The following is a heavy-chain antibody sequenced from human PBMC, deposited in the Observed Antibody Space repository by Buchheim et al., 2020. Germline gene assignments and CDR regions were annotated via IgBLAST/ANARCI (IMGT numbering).Heavy chain of an antibody. CDR3: AGGMGSWSYYYYYYGMDL. Sequence: QVQLVQSGAEVKKPGSSVKVSCKASGCTFSSYAISWVRQAPGQGLEWIGRIIPILGIANYAQKFQGRVTITADKSTSTAYMELSSLRSDDKAVYYCAGGMGSWSYYYYYYGMDLWGPGTT. D-gene: IGHD6-13*01. CDR1: GCTFSSYA. V-gene: IGHV1-69*04. CDR2: IIPILGIA. J-gene: IGHJ6*02.